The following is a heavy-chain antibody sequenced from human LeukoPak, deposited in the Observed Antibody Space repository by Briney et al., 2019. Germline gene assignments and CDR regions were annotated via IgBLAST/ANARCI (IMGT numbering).Heavy chain of an antibody. CDR1: GYTFTSYY. V-gene: IGHV1-46*01. J-gene: IGHJ6*03. CDR3: ARVSIFGVVIPSYMDV. Sequence: GASVKVSCKASGYTFTSYYMHWVRQAPGQGLEWMGIINPSGGSTSYAQKFQGRVTMTRDTSISTAYMELSRLRSDDTAVYYCARVSIFGVVIPSYMDVWGKGTTVTVSS. CDR2: INPSGGST. D-gene: IGHD3-3*01.